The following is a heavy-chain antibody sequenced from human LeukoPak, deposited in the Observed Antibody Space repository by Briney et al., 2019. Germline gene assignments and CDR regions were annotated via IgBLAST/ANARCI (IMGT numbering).Heavy chain of an antibody. Sequence: GGSLRLSCAASGFTFNTYSMNWVRQALGKGLEWVSYISGSSRTMYYADSVKGRFTISRDNAKNSLYLQMNGLRAEDTAMYYCARDLGLYDYGGNIDYWGQGTLVTVSS. V-gene: IGHV3-48*04. D-gene: IGHD4-23*01. CDR3: ARDLGLYDYGGNIDY. CDR1: GFTFNTYS. J-gene: IGHJ4*02. CDR2: ISGSSRTM.